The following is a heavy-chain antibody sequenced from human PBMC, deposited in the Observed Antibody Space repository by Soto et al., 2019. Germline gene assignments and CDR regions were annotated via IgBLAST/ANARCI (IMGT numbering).Heavy chain of an antibody. D-gene: IGHD6-13*01. CDR3: ARHGGIAAAAADNYHYYGMDV. CDR2: IYPGDSDT. CDR1: GYSFTSYW. V-gene: IGHV5-51*01. J-gene: IGHJ6*02. Sequence: PGESLKISCKGSGYSFTSYWIGWVRQMPGKGLEWMGIIYPGDSDTRYSPSFQGQVTISADKSISTAYLQWSSLKASDTAMYYCARHGGIAAAAADNYHYYGMDVWGQGTTVTVSS.